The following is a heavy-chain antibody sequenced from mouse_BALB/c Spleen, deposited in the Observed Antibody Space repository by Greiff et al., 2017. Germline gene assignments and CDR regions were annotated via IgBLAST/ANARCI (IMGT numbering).Heavy chain of an antibody. Sequence: EVQLHQSGPELVKPGASVKMSCKASGYTFTSYVMHWVKQKPGQGLEWIGYINPYNDGTKYNEKFKGKATLTSDKSSSTAYMELSSLTSEDSAVYYCAREGLRRKYYFDYWGQGTTLTVSS. CDR3: AREGLRRKYYFDY. CDR1: GYTFTSYV. CDR2: INPYNDGT. J-gene: IGHJ2*01. V-gene: IGHV1-14*01. D-gene: IGHD2-4*01.